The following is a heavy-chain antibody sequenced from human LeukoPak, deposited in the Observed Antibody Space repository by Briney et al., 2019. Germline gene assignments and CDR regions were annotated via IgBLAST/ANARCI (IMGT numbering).Heavy chain of an antibody. CDR2: IYYSGST. CDR3: ARGPYGDYDDLDY. Sequence: PGETLSLPCTVSGGPMSRYYWSWLRQPPGKGLEWIGYIYYSGSTNYNPSLKSRVTISVDTSKNQFSLKLSSVTAADTAVYYCARGPYGDYDDLDYWGQGTLVTVSS. D-gene: IGHD4-17*01. V-gene: IGHV4-59*13. CDR1: GGPMSRYY. J-gene: IGHJ4*02.